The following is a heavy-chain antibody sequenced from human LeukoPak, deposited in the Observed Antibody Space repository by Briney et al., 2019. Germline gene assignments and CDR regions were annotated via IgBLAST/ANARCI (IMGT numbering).Heavy chain of an antibody. CDR1: GFTFSSYG. J-gene: IGHJ4*02. CDR2: IRYDGSNK. Sequence: GGSLRLSCAASGFTFSSYGMHWVRQAPGKGLEWVAFIRYDGSNKYYADSVKGRFTISRDNSKNTLYLQMNSLRAEDTAVYYCAKVRGYCSSTSCSHFDYWGQGTLVTVSS. CDR3: AKVRGYCSSTSCSHFDY. V-gene: IGHV3-30*02. D-gene: IGHD2-2*01.